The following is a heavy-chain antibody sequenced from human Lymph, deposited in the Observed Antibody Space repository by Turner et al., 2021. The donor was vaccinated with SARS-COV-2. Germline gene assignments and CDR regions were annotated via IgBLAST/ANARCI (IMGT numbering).Heavy chain of an antibody. V-gene: IGHV1-69*04. J-gene: IGHJ1*01. CDR3: ARAMVRGVKAFAEYFQH. CDR2: IIPRLEIA. Sequence: QAQLLQSVAVLANPESSTTFSFKASGPTFSSYGLSWVRQAPGQGLEWMGRIIPRLEIANYAQKFQGRVTMTADKSTSTDYMELSSLRAEDTAMYYCARAMVRGVKAFAEYFQHWGQGTLVTVAS. D-gene: IGHD3-10*01. CDR1: GPTFSSYG.